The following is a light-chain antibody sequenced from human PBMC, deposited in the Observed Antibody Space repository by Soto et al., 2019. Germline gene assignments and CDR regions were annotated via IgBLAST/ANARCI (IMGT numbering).Light chain of an antibody. CDR2: DAS. CDR1: QSISSW. CDR3: QQYNSNSWT. Sequence: DIQMTQSPSTLSASVGDRVTITCRASQSISSWLAWYQQKPGKAPKLLIYDASSLESGVPSRFSGSGSGTEFTLSISSLQADALATYYCQQYNSNSWTFGQGTKLELK. V-gene: IGKV1-5*01. J-gene: IGKJ1*01.